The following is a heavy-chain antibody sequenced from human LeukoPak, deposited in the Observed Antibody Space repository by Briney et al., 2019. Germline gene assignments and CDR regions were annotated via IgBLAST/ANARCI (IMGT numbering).Heavy chain of an antibody. CDR2: INPNSGGT. CDR1: GYTFTGYY. J-gene: IGHJ3*02. CDR3: ARGDCSGGSCPRDAFDI. D-gene: IGHD2-15*01. V-gene: IGHV1-2*04. Sequence: ASVKVSCKASGYTFTGYYMHWVRQAPGQGLEWMGWINPNSGGTNYAQKFQGWVTMTRDTSISTAYMELSRLRSDDTAVYYCARGDCSGGSCPRDAFDIWGQGTMVTVSS.